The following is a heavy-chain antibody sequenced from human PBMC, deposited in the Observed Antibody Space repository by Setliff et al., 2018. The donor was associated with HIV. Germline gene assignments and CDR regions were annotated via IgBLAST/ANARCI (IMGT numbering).Heavy chain of an antibody. J-gene: IGHJ4*02. CDR1: GGSISSGTYY. CDR2: IYYSGST. CDR3: ARRRGDFNPYFDS. V-gene: IGHV4-31*03. Sequence: PSETLSLTCTVSGGSISSGTYYWSWIRQHPGKGLEWIGYIYYSGSTYYNPSLKSRVTMSIDTSKNQFSLRLNSVTAADTAVYYCARRRGDFNPYFDSWGQGNLVTVSS. D-gene: IGHD3-16*01.